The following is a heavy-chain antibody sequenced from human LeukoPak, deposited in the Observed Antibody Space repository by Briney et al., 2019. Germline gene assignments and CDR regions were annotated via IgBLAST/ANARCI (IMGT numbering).Heavy chain of an antibody. V-gene: IGHV3-30*18. CDR2: TSYDGSNK. Sequence: GRSLRLSCAASGFTFSSYGMHWVRQAPGKGLEWVAVTSYDGSNKYYADSVKGRFTISRDNSKNTLYLQMNSLRAEDTAVYYCAKDQLAAAGSPFDYWGQGTLVTVSS. CDR3: AKDQLAAAGSPFDY. CDR1: GFTFSSYG. J-gene: IGHJ4*02. D-gene: IGHD6-13*01.